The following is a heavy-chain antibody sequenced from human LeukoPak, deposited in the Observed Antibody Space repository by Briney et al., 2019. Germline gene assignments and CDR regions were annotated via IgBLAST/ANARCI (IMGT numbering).Heavy chain of an antibody. CDR2: INIYNGNK. D-gene: IGHD6-13*01. J-gene: IGHJ4*02. V-gene: IGHV1-18*01. Sequence: GASVRVSSMPSVYTLTSYGIIWVRQAPGQGGGWMGWINIYNGNKNNPKKLQGRVTITTDTTRRRAYMKLRGVRSEERAGYYCARDTLIHSSSWPLDYWGQGTLVTVSS. CDR3: ARDTLIHSSSWPLDY. CDR1: VYTLTSYG.